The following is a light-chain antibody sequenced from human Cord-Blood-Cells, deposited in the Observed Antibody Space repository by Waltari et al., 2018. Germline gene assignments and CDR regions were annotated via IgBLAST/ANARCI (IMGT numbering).Light chain of an antibody. CDR1: SSNTGAGSD. Sequence: QSVLTQPPSVSGAPGQRVTISCTGSSSNTGAGSDVHWYQQLPGTAPKLLIYGNSNRHSGVPDRFSGSKSGTSASLAITGLQAEDEADYYCQSYDSSLSGSVVFGGGTKLTVL. J-gene: IGLJ2*01. CDR2: GNS. V-gene: IGLV1-40*01. CDR3: QSYDSSLSGSVV.